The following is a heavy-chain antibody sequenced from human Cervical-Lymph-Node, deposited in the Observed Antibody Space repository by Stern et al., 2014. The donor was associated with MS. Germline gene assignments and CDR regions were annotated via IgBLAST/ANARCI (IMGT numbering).Heavy chain of an antibody. CDR3: ARHVQGFDY. CDR1: GYSFTIYY. V-gene: IGHV5-51*01. Sequence: EVQLVESGAEVKKPGESLKISCKLSGYSFTIYYIAWVRQMPGKGLEWMGVIYPYDSDTTYSPSFKGQFTISADKSITTAYLQWSSLRASDTAMYYCARHVQGFDYWGQGTLVTVSS. J-gene: IGHJ4*02. CDR2: IYPYDSDT.